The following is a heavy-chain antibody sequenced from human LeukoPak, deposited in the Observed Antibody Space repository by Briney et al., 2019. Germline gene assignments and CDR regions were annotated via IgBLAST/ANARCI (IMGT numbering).Heavy chain of an antibody. V-gene: IGHV4-34*01. CDR2: INHSGST. CDR3: ARKGGGQLVNTRRWFDP. CDR1: GGSFSGYY. J-gene: IGHJ5*02. Sequence: SETLSLTCAVYGGSFSGYYWSWIRQPPGKGLEWIGEINHSGSTNYMPSLKSRVTISIDTSKKKFSLKLSSVTAADTAVYYCARKGGGQLVNTRRWFDPWGQGTLVTVSS. D-gene: IGHD6-6*01.